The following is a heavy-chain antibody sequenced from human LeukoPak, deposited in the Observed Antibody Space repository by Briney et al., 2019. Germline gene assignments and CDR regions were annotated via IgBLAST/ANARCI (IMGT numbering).Heavy chain of an antibody. CDR1: GGSISSGDYY. Sequence: PSQTLSLTCTVSGGSISSGDYYWSWIRQPPGKGLEWIGEINHSGSTNYNPSLKSRVTISVDTSKNQFSLKLSSVTAADTAVYYCARVTAIAVAGTYYYYYGMDVWGQGTTVTVSS. D-gene: IGHD6-19*01. CDR3: ARVTAIAVAGTYYYYYGMDV. CDR2: INHSGST. V-gene: IGHV4-30-4*08. J-gene: IGHJ6*02.